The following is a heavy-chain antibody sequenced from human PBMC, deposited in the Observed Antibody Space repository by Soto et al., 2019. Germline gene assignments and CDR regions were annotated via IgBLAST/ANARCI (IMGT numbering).Heavy chain of an antibody. CDR1: GFSLSTSGMR. CDR3: ARSIVAAGNRWFDP. Sequence: SGPTLVNPTQTLTLTCTFSGFSLSTSGMRVSWIRQPPGKALEWLARIDRDDDKLYSTSLKTRLTISKDTSKNQVVLTMTNMDPVDTATYYCARSIVAAGNRWFDPWGQGTLVTVSS. V-gene: IGHV2-70*04. D-gene: IGHD6-13*01. J-gene: IGHJ5*02. CDR2: IDRDDDK.